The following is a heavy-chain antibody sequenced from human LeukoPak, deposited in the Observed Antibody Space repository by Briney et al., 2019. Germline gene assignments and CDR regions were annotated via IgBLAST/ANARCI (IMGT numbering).Heavy chain of an antibody. Sequence: SETLSLTCAVSGYSISSDYYWGWIRPPPGKGLEWIGSIYHSGSTYYNPSVKSRVTISVDTSKNQFSLKLSSVTAADTAVYYCARFGVRGVKIDYWGQGTLVTVSS. CDR2: IYHSGST. V-gene: IGHV4-38-2*01. CDR3: ARFGVRGVKIDY. CDR1: GYSISSDYY. J-gene: IGHJ4*02. D-gene: IGHD3-10*01.